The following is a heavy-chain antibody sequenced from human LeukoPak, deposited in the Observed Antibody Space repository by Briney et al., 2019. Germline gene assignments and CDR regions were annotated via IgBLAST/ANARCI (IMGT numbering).Heavy chain of an antibody. D-gene: IGHD6-19*01. CDR1: GGSFSGYY. J-gene: IGHJ4*02. Sequence: PSETLSLTCAVYGGSFSGYYWSWIRQPPGKELEWIGEINHSGSTNYNPSLKSRVTISVDTSKNQFSLKLSSVTAADTAVYYCARIGGGIAVAGPGVGGYLDYWGQGTLVTVSS. CDR2: INHSGST. V-gene: IGHV4-34*01. CDR3: ARIGGGIAVAGPGVGGYLDY.